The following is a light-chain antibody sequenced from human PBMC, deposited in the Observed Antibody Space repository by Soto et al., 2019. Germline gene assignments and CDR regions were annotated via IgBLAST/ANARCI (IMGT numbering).Light chain of an antibody. Sequence: IVVTQSPDSLAMSLGERATINCRSSQSVLFDTNNKNYFAWYQQKPGKPPKLLIYWASTLESGLPDRFSGSGSGTDFTLTIDRLQAEDVAVYYCQQYYSTPLTFGGGTRV. J-gene: IGKJ4*01. CDR2: WAS. V-gene: IGKV4-1*01. CDR1: QSVLFDTNNKNY. CDR3: QQYYSTPLT.